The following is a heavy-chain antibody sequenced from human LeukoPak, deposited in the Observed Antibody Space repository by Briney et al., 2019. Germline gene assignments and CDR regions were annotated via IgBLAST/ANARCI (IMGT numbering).Heavy chain of an antibody. Sequence: ASVKVSCKASGYTFTINYIHWVRQAPGQGLEWMGMIYPRDGSTSYAQKFQGRVTVTRDTSTTTVHMELRGLRSEDTAVYYCARDLRYYYDSSGSAFDYWGQGTLVTVSS. CDR1: GYTFTINY. CDR3: ARDLRYYYDSSGSAFDY. CDR2: IYPRDGST. J-gene: IGHJ4*02. D-gene: IGHD3-22*01. V-gene: IGHV1-46*01.